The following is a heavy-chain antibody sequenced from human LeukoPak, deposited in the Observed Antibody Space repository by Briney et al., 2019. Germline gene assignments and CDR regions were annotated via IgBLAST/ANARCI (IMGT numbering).Heavy chain of an antibody. CDR3: AKGPSVCSSGWYALRFHEYYYYMDV. Sequence: ASVKVSCKASGYTFTSYYMHWVRQAPGQGLEWMGLINPNGGSTSYAQKFQGRVTMTRDISTSTVYMELSSLRAEDTALYYCAKGPSVCSSGWYALRFHEYYYYMDVWGKGNTVTVSS. V-gene: IGHV1-46*01. D-gene: IGHD6-19*01. J-gene: IGHJ6*03. CDR1: GYTFTSYY. CDR2: INPNGGST.